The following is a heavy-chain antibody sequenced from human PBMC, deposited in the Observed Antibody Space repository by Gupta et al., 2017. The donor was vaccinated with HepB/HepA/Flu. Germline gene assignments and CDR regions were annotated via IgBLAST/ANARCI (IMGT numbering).Heavy chain of an antibody. J-gene: IGHJ4*02. V-gene: IGHV3-30*18. CDR1: GFTCSDYG. D-gene: IGHD3-10*01. CDR3: AKETYGSGSYPLEY. CDR2: ISHDGINK. Sequence: QVHLVESGGGVVQPGTSLRLSCAASGFTCSDYGMPWVRQAPGKGLEWVTIISHDGINKYYADSVKGRFTISRDNSDNTLYLQMNSLRAEDTAVYYCAKETYGSGSYPLEYWGQGTLVTVSS.